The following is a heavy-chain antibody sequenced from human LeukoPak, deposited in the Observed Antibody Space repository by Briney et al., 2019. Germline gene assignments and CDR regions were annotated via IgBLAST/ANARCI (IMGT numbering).Heavy chain of an antibody. CDR3: AKGKGKLGAFQSDFDY. D-gene: IGHD1-26*01. Sequence: PGGSLRLSCAASGFTFSIFTMSWVRQAPGKGLEWVAFIRYDGSNKYYVESVKGRFSISRDNSKNTLYLEMNSLRAEDTAIYYCAKGKGKLGAFQSDFDYWGQGTLVTVSS. CDR2: IRYDGSNK. CDR1: GFTFSIFT. V-gene: IGHV3-30*02. J-gene: IGHJ4*02.